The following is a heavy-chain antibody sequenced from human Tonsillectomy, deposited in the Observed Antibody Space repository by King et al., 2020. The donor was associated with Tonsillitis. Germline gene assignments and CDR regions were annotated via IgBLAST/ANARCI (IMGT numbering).Heavy chain of an antibody. CDR2: IFHIGST. V-gene: IGHV4-4*02. CDR1: GGSINISNL. J-gene: IGHJ4*02. D-gene: IGHD1-26*01. Sequence: VQLQESGPGLVKPSGTLSLTCAVSGGSINISNLWSWVRQPPGKGLKRIGEIFHIGSTNYNPSLKSRVTMSVDRSKNQFSLKLSSVTAADTAVYYCATSGRFDYWGQGTLVTVSS. CDR3: ATSGRFDY.